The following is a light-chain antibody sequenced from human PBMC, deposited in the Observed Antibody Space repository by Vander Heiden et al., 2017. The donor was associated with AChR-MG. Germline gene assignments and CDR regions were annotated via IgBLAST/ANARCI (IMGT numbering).Light chain of an antibody. CDR1: QSISSY. J-gene: IGKJ2*01. CDR3: QQRDSTPYT. V-gene: IGKV1-39*01. Sequence: DIQMTQSPSSLSASVGDRVIITCRASQSISSYLNWYQQKPGKAPKLLIYAASSLQSGVPSRFSGNGSGTDFTLTISRLQPGDFATYYCQQRDSTPYTFGQGTKLDIK. CDR2: AAS.